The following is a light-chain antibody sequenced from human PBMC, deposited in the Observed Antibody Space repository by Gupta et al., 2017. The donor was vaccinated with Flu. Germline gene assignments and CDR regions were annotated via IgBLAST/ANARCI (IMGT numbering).Light chain of an antibody. CDR2: EVT. CDR1: HSDVGGYQF. V-gene: IGLV2-14*01. J-gene: IGLJ1*01. CDR3: SSYTDANTWV. Sequence: QSALTQPASVSGSPGQSLTISCSGTHSDVGGYQFVTWYQHHPGRAPKLLIYEVTKRPSEISDRFSGSKSGNTASLTISGLQPEDEADYFCSSYTDANTWVFGSGSRVTVL.